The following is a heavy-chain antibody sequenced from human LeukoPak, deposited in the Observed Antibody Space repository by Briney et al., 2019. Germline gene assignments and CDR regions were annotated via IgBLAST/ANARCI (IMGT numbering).Heavy chain of an antibody. Sequence: SETLSLICTVSGGSISSSSYYWGWIRQPPGKGLEWIGSIYYSGSTYYNPSLKSRVTISVDTSKNQFSLKLSSVTAADTAVYYCARPNVGVRGVPTWFDYWGQGTLVTVSS. CDR3: ARPNVGVRGVPTWFDY. V-gene: IGHV4-39*01. J-gene: IGHJ4*02. D-gene: IGHD3-10*01. CDR1: GGSISSSSYY. CDR2: IYYSGST.